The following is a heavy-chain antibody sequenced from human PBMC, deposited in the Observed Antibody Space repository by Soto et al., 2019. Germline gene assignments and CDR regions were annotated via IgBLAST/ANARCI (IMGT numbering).Heavy chain of an antibody. CDR2: INPSGGRT. CDR1: GYTFSNYG. CDR3: AGLYHYDSSGYYDY. D-gene: IGHD3-22*01. J-gene: IGHJ4*02. Sequence: ASVKVSCKTSGYTFSNYGITWVRQAPGQGLEWMGIINPSGGRTTYAQKFQGRVTMTRDTSTSTFHMELSSLTSEDTAVYYCAGLYHYDSSGYYDYWGQGTLVTVSS. V-gene: IGHV1-46*01.